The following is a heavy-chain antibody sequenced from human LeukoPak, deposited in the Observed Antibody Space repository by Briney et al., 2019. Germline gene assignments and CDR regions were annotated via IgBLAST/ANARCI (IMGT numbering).Heavy chain of an antibody. CDR2: IYYSGST. V-gene: IGHV4-59*01. J-gene: IGHJ5*02. Sequence: SETLSLTCTVSGGSISSYYWSWIRQPPGKGLEWIGYIYYSGSTNYIPSLKSRVTISVDTSKNQFSLKLSSVTAADTAVYYCARDQLQLGWFDPWGQGTLVTVSS. CDR1: GGSISSYY. D-gene: IGHD6-13*01. CDR3: ARDQLQLGWFDP.